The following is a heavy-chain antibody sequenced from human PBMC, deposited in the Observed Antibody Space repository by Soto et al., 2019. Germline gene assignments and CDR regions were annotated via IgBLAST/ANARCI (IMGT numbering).Heavy chain of an antibody. CDR1: GGCIRRYY. J-gene: IGHJ4*02. CDR2: IYYSGST. Sequence: DTLSLTDTLSGGCIRRYYGSWILQPPGKGLEWIGYIYYSGSTNYNPSLKSRVTISVDTSKNQFSLKLSSVTAADTALYYCAGVDSSSWWVFDDWGQGTLVTGSP. V-gene: IGHV4-59*01. D-gene: IGHD6-13*01. CDR3: AGVDSSSWWVFDD.